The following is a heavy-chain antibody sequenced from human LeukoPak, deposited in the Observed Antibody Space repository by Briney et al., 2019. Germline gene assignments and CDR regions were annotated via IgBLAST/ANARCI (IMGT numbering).Heavy chain of an antibody. CDR2: INTNTGNP. D-gene: IGHD5-18*01. Sequence: ASVKVSCKASGYTFTSYDINWVRQAPGQGLEWMGWINTNTGNPTYAQGFTGRFVFSLDTSVSTAYLQISSLKAEDTAVYYCARGRPQLWAATGYYYMDVWGKGTTVTVSS. CDR3: ARGRPQLWAATGYYYMDV. V-gene: IGHV7-4-1*02. CDR1: GYTFTSYD. J-gene: IGHJ6*03.